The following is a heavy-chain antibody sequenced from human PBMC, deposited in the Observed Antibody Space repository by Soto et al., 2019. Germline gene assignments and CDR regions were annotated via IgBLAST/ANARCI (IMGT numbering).Heavy chain of an antibody. D-gene: IGHD6-13*01. CDR1: GFTFSRYD. CDR2: IGTAGDT. Sequence: GGSLRLSCAASGFTFSRYDMHWVRQATGKGLESVSAIGTAGDTYYPGSVKGRFTISRENAKNSLYLHMNSLRAGDTAVYYFGRAIITAAGRNSMDVWGQWTTVTVFS. CDR3: GRAIITAAGRNSMDV. V-gene: IGHV3-13*01. J-gene: IGHJ6*02.